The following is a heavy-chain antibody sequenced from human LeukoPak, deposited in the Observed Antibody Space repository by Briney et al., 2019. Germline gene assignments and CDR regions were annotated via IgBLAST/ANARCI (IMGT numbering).Heavy chain of an antibody. J-gene: IGHJ6*02. CDR2: IKQDGSEK. Sequence: PGGSLRLSCAASGFTFSSYWMSWVRQAPGKGLEWVANIKQDGSEKYYVDSVKGRFTISGDNAKNSLYLQMNSLRAEDTAVYYCARDFHYRYYYYGMDVWGQGTTVTVSS. CDR1: GFTFSSYW. V-gene: IGHV3-7*01. D-gene: IGHD4-11*01. CDR3: ARDFHYRYYYYGMDV.